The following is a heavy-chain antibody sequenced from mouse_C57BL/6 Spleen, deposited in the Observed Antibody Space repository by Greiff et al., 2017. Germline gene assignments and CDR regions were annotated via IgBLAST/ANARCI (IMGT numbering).Heavy chain of an antibody. D-gene: IGHD1-1*01. CDR1: GYTFTSYW. Sequence: VQLQQPGAELVRPGSSVKLSCKASGYTFTSYWLHWVKQRPIQGLEWIGNIDPSDSETHYNQKFTDKATLTVDKSSSTAYMQLSSLTSEDSAVYYCARREGSSYGGYFDVWGTGTSVTVSS. V-gene: IGHV1-52*01. J-gene: IGHJ1*03. CDR2: IDPSDSET. CDR3: ARREGSSYGGYFDV.